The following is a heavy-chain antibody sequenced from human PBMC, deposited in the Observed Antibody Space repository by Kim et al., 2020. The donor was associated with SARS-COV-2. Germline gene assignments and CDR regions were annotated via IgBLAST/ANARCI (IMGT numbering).Heavy chain of an antibody. V-gene: IGHV3-23*01. D-gene: IGHD3-3*01. CDR2: ISGSGGST. CDR3: AKVGYYDFWSGSPVSYYFGS. CDR1: GFTFSSYA. Sequence: GGSLRLSCAASGFTFSSYAMSWVRQAPGKGLEWVSAISGSGGSTYYADSVKGRFTISRDNSKNTLYLQMNSLRAEDTAVYYCAKVGYYDFWSGSPVSYYFGSCGQRTLVTASS. J-gene: IGHJ4*02.